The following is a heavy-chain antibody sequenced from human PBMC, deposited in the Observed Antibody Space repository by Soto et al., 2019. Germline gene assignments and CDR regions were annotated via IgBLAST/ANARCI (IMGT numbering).Heavy chain of an antibody. Sequence: SQTLSLTCAISGDSVSSNSAAWDWIRQSPSRGLEWLGRTYYRSKWYNDYAVSVQSRITFNPDTSKNQFSLHLNSVTPEDTAVYYCARDHRGGSGSALDYWGQGTLVTVSS. J-gene: IGHJ4*02. D-gene: IGHD3-10*01. CDR3: ARDHRGGSGSALDY. CDR2: TYYRSKWYN. V-gene: IGHV6-1*01. CDR1: GDSVSSNSAA.